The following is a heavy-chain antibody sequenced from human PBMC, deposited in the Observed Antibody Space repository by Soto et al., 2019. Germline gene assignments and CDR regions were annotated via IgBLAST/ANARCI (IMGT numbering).Heavy chain of an antibody. CDR2: ISGSGGST. CDR3: AKAHEYYYDSSGTELNYYYGMDV. J-gene: IGHJ6*02. CDR1: GFTFSSYA. D-gene: IGHD3-22*01. Sequence: GGSLRLSCAASGFTFSSYAMSWVRQAPGKGPEWVSAISGSGGSTYYADSVKGRFTISRDNSKNTLYLQMNSLRAEDTAVYYCAKAHEYYYDSSGTELNYYYGMDVWGQGTTVTVSS. V-gene: IGHV3-23*01.